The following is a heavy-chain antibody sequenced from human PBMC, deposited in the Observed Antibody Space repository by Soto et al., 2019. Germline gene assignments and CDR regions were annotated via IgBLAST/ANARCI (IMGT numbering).Heavy chain of an antibody. CDR2: ISTYKGNT. CDR1: GYTFTSYG. CDR3: ATRSPAFDY. Sequence: QVQLVQSGPEVKKPGASVKVSCKTSGYTFTSYGIAWVRQAPGQGLEWMGWISTYKGNTNYAQKFQGRVTMTTDTSTSTPYMEPRSLRSDDTAVYYCATRSPAFDYWGQGTLVTVSS. J-gene: IGHJ4*02. V-gene: IGHV1-18*01.